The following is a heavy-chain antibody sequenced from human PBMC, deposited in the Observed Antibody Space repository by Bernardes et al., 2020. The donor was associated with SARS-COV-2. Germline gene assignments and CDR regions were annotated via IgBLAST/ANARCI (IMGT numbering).Heavy chain of an antibody. V-gene: IGHV3-73*01. CDR2: IRSKPKGYAT. Sequence: GGSPRLSYASSGFNFSGSAIQWVLPPSGKGLEWIGRIRSKPKGYATTYAASLKGRFVISRDDSRNTAYLQIHSLKIEDTAVYYCARDSINWNAKDDYYGMVV. D-gene: IGHD1-20*01. CDR3: ARDSINWNAKDDYYGMVV. CDR1: GFNFSGSA. J-gene: IGHJ6*01.